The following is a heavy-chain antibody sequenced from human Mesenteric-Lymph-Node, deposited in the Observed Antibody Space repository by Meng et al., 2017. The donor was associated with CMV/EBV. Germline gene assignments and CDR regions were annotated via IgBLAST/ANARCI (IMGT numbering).Heavy chain of an antibody. CDR1: SVSSGSHY. CDR3: ANFERGYTGYDSYYFDY. D-gene: IGHD5-12*01. V-gene: IGHV4-61*03. J-gene: IGHJ4*02. Sequence: SVSSGSHYWSWSRQPPGKALEWIGYVYHGGTTNYNPSLKSRVTISVDSSKNHFSLKLTSVTTADTAVYYCANFERGYTGYDSYYFDYWGQGALVTVSS. CDR2: VYHGGTT.